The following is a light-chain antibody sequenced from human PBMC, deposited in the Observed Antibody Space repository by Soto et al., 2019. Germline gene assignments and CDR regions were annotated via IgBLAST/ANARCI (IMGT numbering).Light chain of an antibody. Sequence: DIVMTQSPLSLPVTPGEPASISCRSSQSLLHSNGYNYLDWYVQKPGQSPQLLIYMRSNRASGVPDRFSGSGSGTDFTLKISRVEAEDVGVYYCMQARQTPFTFGPGTTVHIK. V-gene: IGKV2-28*01. CDR2: MRS. J-gene: IGKJ3*01. CDR1: QSLLHSNGYNY. CDR3: MQARQTPFT.